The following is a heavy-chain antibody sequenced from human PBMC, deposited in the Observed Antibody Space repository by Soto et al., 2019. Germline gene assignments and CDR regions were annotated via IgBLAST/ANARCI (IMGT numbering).Heavy chain of an antibody. Sequence: QVHLQQWGAGLLKPSETLSLTCAVNGGAFNGYYWTWIRQSPGKGLQWIGEINHSGTVDYNPSLKSRVTFSIDTSKKQFSLTLTSVTAADTAVYYCARDGAALVRGSIGGFDYWGQGTLVTVSS. CDR3: ARDGAALVRGSIGGFDY. CDR1: GGAFNGYY. J-gene: IGHJ4*02. CDR2: INHSGTV. D-gene: IGHD3-10*01. V-gene: IGHV4-34*01.